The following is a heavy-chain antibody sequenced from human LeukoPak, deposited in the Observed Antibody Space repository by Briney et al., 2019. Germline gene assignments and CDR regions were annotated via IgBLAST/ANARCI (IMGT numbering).Heavy chain of an antibody. CDR1: GFTFSSYA. CDR2: ISGSGGST. D-gene: IGHD3-22*01. J-gene: IGHJ4*02. CDR3: AKGPYYYDSSGYNLLGY. Sequence: GGSLRLSCAASGFTFSSYAMSWVRQAPGKGLEWVSAISGSGGSTYYADSVKGRFTISRDNSKNTLYLQMNSLRAEDTAVYYCAKGPYYYDSSGYNLLGYWGQGTLVTVSS. V-gene: IGHV3-23*01.